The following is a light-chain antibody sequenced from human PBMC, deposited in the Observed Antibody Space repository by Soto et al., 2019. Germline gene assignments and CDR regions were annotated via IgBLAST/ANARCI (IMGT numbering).Light chain of an antibody. CDR3: QQYNSYPT. CDR2: KAS. CDR1: ESIDSW. J-gene: IGKJ5*01. V-gene: IGKV1-5*03. Sequence: DIQMTQSPSTLSPSVRDRVTITCRASESIDSWLAWHQQKPGRAPKLLISKASSLESGVPSRFSGSESGTEFTLTISSLQHDDFATYYCQQYNSYPTFGQGTRLEI.